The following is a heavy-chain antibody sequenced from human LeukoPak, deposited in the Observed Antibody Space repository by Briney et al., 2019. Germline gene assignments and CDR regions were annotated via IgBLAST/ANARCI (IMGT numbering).Heavy chain of an antibody. V-gene: IGHV3-23*01. J-gene: IGHJ4*02. CDR2: ISGSGGST. CDR1: GFTFSSYA. Sequence: PGGSLRLSCAASGFTFSSYAMSWVRQAPGKGLEWVSAISGSGGSTYYADSVKGRFTISRDNAKNSLYLQMNSLRDEDTAVYYCARDHPGTFWSGYSGTFDYWGQGTLVTVSS. D-gene: IGHD3-3*01. CDR3: ARDHPGTFWSGYSGTFDY.